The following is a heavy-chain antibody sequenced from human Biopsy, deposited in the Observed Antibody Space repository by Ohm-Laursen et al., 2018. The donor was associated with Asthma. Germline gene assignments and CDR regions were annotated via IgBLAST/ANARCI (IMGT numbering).Heavy chain of an antibody. D-gene: IGHD6-6*01. Sequence: SETLSLTCIVSGDAMSTSGSYWGWIRQSPGKGLEWIGSIYYSGRTYYSPSLESRVTISADTSKNHFSLKVTSVTAADTAVYYCARAVSSSSYWYFDLWGQGTLVTVSS. CDR2: IYYSGRT. CDR3: ARAVSSSSYWYFDL. J-gene: IGHJ2*01. V-gene: IGHV4-39*02. CDR1: GDAMSTSGSY.